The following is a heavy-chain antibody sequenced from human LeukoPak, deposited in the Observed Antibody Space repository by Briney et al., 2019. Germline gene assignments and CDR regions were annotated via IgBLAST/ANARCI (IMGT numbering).Heavy chain of an antibody. CDR3: ARWGGTRQYYFDY. CDR1: GFIFSDYG. Sequence: PGGSLRLSCAVSGFIFSDYGFHWVRQAPGKGLEWVAVTRFDGSIKQYADSVKGRFTISRDDSKNTLYLPMNFLKSEDTAVYYCARWGGTRQYYFDYWGQGTLVTVSS. CDR2: TRFDGSIK. J-gene: IGHJ4*02. V-gene: IGHV3-33*01. D-gene: IGHD1-1*01.